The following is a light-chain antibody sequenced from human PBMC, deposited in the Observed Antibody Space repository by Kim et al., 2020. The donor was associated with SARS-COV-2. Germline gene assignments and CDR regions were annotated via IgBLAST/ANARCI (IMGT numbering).Light chain of an antibody. V-gene: IGKV1-5*01. CDR1: QSISNW. Sequence: DIQMTQSPSTLSASVGDRVTITCRASQSISNWLAWYQQKPGKAPKLLIYDASSMEDGVPSRFSGSASGTEFTLTISSLQPDDFATYYCQQGWTFGQGTKVEIK. CDR3: QQGWT. J-gene: IGKJ1*01. CDR2: DAS.